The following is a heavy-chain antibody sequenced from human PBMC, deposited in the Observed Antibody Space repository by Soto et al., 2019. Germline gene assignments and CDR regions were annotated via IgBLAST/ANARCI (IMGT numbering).Heavy chain of an antibody. D-gene: IGHD6-6*01. J-gene: IGHJ5*02. CDR2: IYYSGRT. CDR3: ARGSFSSSSSWFDP. V-gene: IGHV4-31*03. CDR1: GGSISSGGYY. Sequence: SETLSLTCTVSGGSISSGGYYWSWIRQHPGKCLEWIGYIYYSGRTYYNPSLHSRVSIAVDTTENQFSLKLTSVTAADTSVYYCARGSFSSSSSWFDPWGRGTLVTVYS.